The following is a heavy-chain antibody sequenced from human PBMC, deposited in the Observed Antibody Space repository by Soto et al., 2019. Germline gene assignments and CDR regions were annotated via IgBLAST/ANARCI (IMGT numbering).Heavy chain of an antibody. D-gene: IGHD2-15*01. CDR2: IYPGDSDT. CDR1: GYRFTSHW. V-gene: IGHV5-51*03. J-gene: IGHJ3*02. Sequence: EVQLVQSGAELKKPGEPLKISCKGSGYRFTSHWIGWVRQMPGKGLEWMGIIYPGDSDTRYSPSFQGQVTISADKSISSAYLQWSSLKAADTAMYYCAQGYCSGGSCYSAAFDIWGQGTMVTVS. CDR3: AQGYCSGGSCYSAAFDI.